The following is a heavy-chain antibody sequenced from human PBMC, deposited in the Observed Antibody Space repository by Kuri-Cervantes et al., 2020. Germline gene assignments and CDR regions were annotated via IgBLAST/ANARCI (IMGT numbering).Heavy chain of an antibody. Sequence: ASVKVSCKASGYTFTSYGISWVRQAPGQGLEWMGWISAYNGNTNYAQKLQGRVTMTTDTSTSTAYMELRSLRSDDMAVYYCARGNIRYTYYYDRGPLEKNHYDYWGQGTLVTVSS. CDR2: ISAYNGNT. D-gene: IGHD3-22*01. V-gene: IGHV1-18*03. CDR3: ARGNIRYTYYYDRGPLEKNHYDY. CDR1: GYTFTSYG. J-gene: IGHJ4*02.